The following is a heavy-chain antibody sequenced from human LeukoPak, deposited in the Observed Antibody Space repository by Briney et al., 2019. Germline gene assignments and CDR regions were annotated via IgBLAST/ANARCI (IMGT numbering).Heavy chain of an antibody. Sequence: GGSLRLSCAASGFTFSSYAMHWVRQAPGKGLEWVAVISYDGSNKYYADSVKGRFTISRDNSKNTLYLQMNSLRAEDTAVYYCARYCSSTSCLQEPYGMDVWGQGTTVTVSS. CDR1: GFTFSSYA. J-gene: IGHJ6*02. CDR3: ARYCSSTSCLQEPYGMDV. CDR2: ISYDGSNK. V-gene: IGHV3-30*04. D-gene: IGHD2-2*01.